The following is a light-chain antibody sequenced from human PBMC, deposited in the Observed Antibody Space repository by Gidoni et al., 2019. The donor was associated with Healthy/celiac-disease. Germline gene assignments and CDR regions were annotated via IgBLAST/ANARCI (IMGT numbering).Light chain of an antibody. CDR2: DAS. CDR1: QSVSSY. J-gene: IGKJ5*01. Sequence: EIVLTQSPATLSLSPGERATLSCRASQSVSSYLAWYQQKPGQAPRLLIYDASNRATGIPARFSGSGSVTDFTLTISSLEPEDFAVYYCQQRSNWPRGTFGQXTRLEIK. CDR3: QQRSNWPRGT. V-gene: IGKV3-11*01.